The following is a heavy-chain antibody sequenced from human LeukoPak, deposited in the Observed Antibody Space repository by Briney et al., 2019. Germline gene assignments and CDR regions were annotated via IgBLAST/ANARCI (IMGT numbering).Heavy chain of an antibody. D-gene: IGHD3-10*01. Sequence: GGSLRLSYAASGFTFSSYDMHWVRQATGKGLEWVSAIGTAGDTYYPGSVKGRFTISRENAKNSLYLQMNSLRAGDTAVYYCARESGEGDFDYWGQGTLVTVSS. CDR1: GFTFSSYD. CDR3: ARESGEGDFDY. CDR2: IGTAGDT. V-gene: IGHV3-13*01. J-gene: IGHJ4*02.